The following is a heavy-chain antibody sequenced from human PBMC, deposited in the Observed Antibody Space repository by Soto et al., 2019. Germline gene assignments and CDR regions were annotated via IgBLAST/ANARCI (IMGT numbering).Heavy chain of an antibody. J-gene: IGHJ5*02. V-gene: IGHV4-61*08. D-gene: IGHD3-10*01. Sequence: SETLSLTCTVSGGSISSGGYYWSWIRQHPGKGLEWIGYIYYSGSTNYNPSLKSRVTISVDTSKNQFSLKLSSVTAADTAVYYCARGEINMVRGVIIDLNWFDPWSQGTLVTVSS. CDR1: GGSISSGGYY. CDR2: IYYSGST. CDR3: ARGEINMVRGVIIDLNWFDP.